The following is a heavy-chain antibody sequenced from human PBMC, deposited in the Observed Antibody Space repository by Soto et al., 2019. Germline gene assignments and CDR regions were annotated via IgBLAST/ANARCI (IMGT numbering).Heavy chain of an antibody. CDR2: IYYSGST. V-gene: IGHV4-30-4*01. CDR3: ARDQLPGYYDSSGYYDY. CDR1: GGSISSGDYY. J-gene: IGHJ4*02. Sequence: ASETLSLTCTVSGGSISSGDYYWSWIRRPPGKGLEWIGYIYYSGSTYYNPSLKSRVTISVDTSKNQFSLKLSSVTAADTAVYYCARDQLPGYYDSSGYYDYWGQGTLVTVSS. D-gene: IGHD3-22*01.